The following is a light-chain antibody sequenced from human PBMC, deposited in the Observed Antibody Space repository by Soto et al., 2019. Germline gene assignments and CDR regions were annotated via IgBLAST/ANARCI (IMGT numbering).Light chain of an antibody. J-gene: IGKJ5*01. Sequence: DIQMTQSPSYMSASVRDRVTLTCRASQSISSYLNWYQQKPGKAPKLLIYAASSLQSGVPSRFSGSGSGTDFTLTISSLQPEEFATYYRKQSYSTPLFGKGTRLAIK. V-gene: IGKV1-39*01. CDR1: QSISSY. CDR2: AAS. CDR3: KQSYSTPL.